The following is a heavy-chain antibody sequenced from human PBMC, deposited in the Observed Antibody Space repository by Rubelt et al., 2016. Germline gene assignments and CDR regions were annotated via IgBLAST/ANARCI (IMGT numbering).Heavy chain of an antibody. Sequence: WLTCTVSGGSISSYYWSWIRQPPGKGLEWIGYIYYSGSTNYNPSLKSRVTISVDTSKNQFSLKLSSVTAADTAVYYCARMIQLWLGIDYWGQGILVTVSS. V-gene: IGHV4-59*01. D-gene: IGHD5-18*01. J-gene: IGHJ4*02. CDR2: IYYSGST. CDR1: GGSISSYY. CDR3: ARMIQLWLGIDY.